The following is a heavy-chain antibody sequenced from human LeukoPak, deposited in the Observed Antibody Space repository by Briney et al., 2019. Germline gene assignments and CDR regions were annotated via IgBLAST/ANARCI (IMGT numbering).Heavy chain of an antibody. V-gene: IGHV4-39*07. CDR3: ARGRLGRGGGSYTYYYYYYMDV. CDR1: GGSISSSSYY. CDR2: INHSGST. Sequence: PSETLSLTCTVSGGSISSSSYYWGWIRQPPGKGLEWIGEINHSGSTNYNPSLKSRVTISVDTSKNQFSLKLSSVTAADTAVYYCARGRLGRGGGSYTYYYYYYMDVWGKGTTVTVSS. D-gene: IGHD1-26*01. J-gene: IGHJ6*03.